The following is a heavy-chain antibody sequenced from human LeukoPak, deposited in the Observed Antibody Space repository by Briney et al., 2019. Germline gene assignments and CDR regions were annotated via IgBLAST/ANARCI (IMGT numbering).Heavy chain of an antibody. V-gene: IGHV3-23*01. CDR1: GFTFSSYA. J-gene: IGHJ6*03. D-gene: IGHD2-2*01. Sequence: GGSLRLSCAASGFTFSSYAMSWVRQAPGKGLEWVSAISGSGGSTHYADSVKGRFTISRDNSKNTLYLQMNSLRAEDTAVYYCAKEPSPRSTSFYYMDVWGKGTTVTVSS. CDR3: AKEPSPRSTSFYYMDV. CDR2: ISGSGGST.